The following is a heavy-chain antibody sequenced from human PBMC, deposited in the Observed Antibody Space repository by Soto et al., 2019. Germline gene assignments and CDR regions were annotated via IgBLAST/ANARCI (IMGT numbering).Heavy chain of an antibody. CDR1: GGTFSSYA. J-gene: IGHJ4*02. V-gene: IGHV1-69*01. Sequence: QVQLVQSGAEVKKPGSSVKVSCKASGGTFSSYAISWVRQAPGQGLEWMGGIIPIFGTANYAQKFQGRVTITADESTSTAYMELSSLRSEDTAVYYCATLRDPYYYDSSGYGEDYWGQGTLVTVS. D-gene: IGHD3-22*01. CDR2: IIPIFGTA. CDR3: ATLRDPYYYDSSGYGEDY.